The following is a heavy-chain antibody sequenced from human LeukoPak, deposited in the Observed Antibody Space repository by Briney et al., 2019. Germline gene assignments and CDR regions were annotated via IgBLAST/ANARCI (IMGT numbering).Heavy chain of an antibody. J-gene: IGHJ6*02. V-gene: IGHV4-38-2*02. CDR1: GYSISSGYY. Sequence: PSETLSLTCTVSGYSISSGYYWGWIRRPPGEGLGWIGSIYHSGSTYYNRSFKSRVTISVDTSTNQFSLKVNSLTAADTAVYYCARSKRAYDSYGMDVWGQGTTVTVFS. CDR3: ARSKRAYDSYGMDV. CDR2: IYHSGST.